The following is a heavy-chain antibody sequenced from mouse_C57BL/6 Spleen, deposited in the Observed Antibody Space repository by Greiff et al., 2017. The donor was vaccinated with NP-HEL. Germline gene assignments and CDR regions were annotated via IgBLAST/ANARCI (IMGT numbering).Heavy chain of an antibody. Sequence: VQLQQPGAELVRPGSSVKLSCKASGYTFTSYWMHWVKQRPIQGLEWIGNIDPSDSETHYNQKFKDKVTLTVDKSSSTAYMQLSSLTSEDSAVYYCARRGYGSSDWWYFDVWGTGTTVTVSS. CDR1: GYTFTSYW. J-gene: IGHJ1*03. CDR2: IDPSDSET. V-gene: IGHV1-52*01. CDR3: ARRGYGSSDWWYFDV. D-gene: IGHD1-1*01.